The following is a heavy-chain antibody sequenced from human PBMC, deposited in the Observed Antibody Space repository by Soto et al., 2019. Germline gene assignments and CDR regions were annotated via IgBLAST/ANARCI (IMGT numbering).Heavy chain of an antibody. D-gene: IGHD5-12*01. V-gene: IGHV1-69*06. CDR2: IIPIFGTA. J-gene: IGHJ6*02. CDR1: GGTFSSYA. Sequence: SVKVSCKASGGTFSSYAISWVRQAPGQGLEWMGGIIPIFGTANYAQKFQGRVTITADKSTGTAYMELSSLRSEDTAVYYCAKVATIRSYYYYGMDVWGQGTTVTVSS. CDR3: AKVATIRSYYYYGMDV.